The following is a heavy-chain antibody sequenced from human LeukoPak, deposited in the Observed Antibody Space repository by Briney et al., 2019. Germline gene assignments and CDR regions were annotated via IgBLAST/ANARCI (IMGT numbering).Heavy chain of an antibody. J-gene: IGHJ5*02. CDR1: GFTFSSYG. Sequence: GRSLRLSCAASGFTFSSYGMHWVRQAPGKGLEWVAVITDVGSSKYYTDSVKGRFTISRDNSKNTLYLQLNSLRAEDTAVYYCAVGSSSGSWFDPWGQGTLVTVSS. CDR3: AVGSSSGSWFDP. D-gene: IGHD6-6*01. V-gene: IGHV3-30*03. CDR2: ITDVGSSK.